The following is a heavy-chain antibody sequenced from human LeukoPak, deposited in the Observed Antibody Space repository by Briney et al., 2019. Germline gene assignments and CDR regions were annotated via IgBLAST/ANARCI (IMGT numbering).Heavy chain of an antibody. J-gene: IGHJ6*02. CDR2: INTNTGNP. CDR3: AGTLQGAASWASYYYYGMDV. V-gene: IGHV7-4-1*02. Sequence: GASVKVSCKASGYTFTSYAMNWVRQAPGQGLEWMGWINTNTGNPTYAQGLTGRFVFSLDTSVSTAYLQISSLKAEDTAVYYCAGTLQGAASWASYYYYGMDVWGQGTTVTVSS. CDR1: GYTFTSYA. D-gene: IGHD2-2*01.